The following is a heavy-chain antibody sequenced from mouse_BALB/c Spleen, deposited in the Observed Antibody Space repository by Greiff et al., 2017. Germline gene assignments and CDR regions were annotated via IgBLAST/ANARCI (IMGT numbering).Heavy chain of an antibody. CDR1: GFTFSSYG. D-gene: IGHD1-1*01. V-gene: IGHV5-6-3*01. Sequence: EVKLMESGGGLVQPGGSLKLSCAASGFTFSSYGMSWVRQTPDKRLELVATINSNGGSTYYPDSVKGRFTISRDNAKNTLYLQMSSLKSEDTAMYYCAREAYYYGSSLFAYWGQGTLVTVSA. CDR2: INSNGGST. CDR3: AREAYYYGSSLFAY. J-gene: IGHJ3*01.